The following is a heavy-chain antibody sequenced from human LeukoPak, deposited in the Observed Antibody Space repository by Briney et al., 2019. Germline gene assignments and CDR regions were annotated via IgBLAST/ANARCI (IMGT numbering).Heavy chain of an antibody. D-gene: IGHD2-15*01. CDR3: ARVLRGSGGSCYFDY. Sequence: SQTLSLTCTVSGGSISSGGYYWSWIRQHPGKGLEWIGYIYYSGSTYYNPSLKSRVTISVDTSKNQFSLKLSSVTAADTAVYYCARVLRGSGGSCYFDYWGQGTLVTASS. CDR1: GGSISSGGYY. CDR2: IYYSGST. V-gene: IGHV4-31*03. J-gene: IGHJ4*02.